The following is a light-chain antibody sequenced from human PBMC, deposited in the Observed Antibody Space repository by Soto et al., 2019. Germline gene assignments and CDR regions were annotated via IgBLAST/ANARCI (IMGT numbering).Light chain of an antibody. CDR3: QQYGSSPRT. V-gene: IGKV3-20*01. J-gene: IGKJ5*01. Sequence: EIVLTQSPCTLSLSPGERATLSCRASQSVSSSYLAWYQQKPGQAPRLLIYSASSRATGIPDRFSGSGSGTDFTLTISRLEPEDFAVYYCQQYGSSPRTFGQGTRLEIK. CDR1: QSVSSSY. CDR2: SAS.